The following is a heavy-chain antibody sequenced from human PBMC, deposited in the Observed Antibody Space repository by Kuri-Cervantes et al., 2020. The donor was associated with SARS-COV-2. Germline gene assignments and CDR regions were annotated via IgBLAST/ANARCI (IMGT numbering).Heavy chain of an antibody. V-gene: IGHV3-30-3*01. CDR2: ISYDGSNK. D-gene: IGHD3-22*01. J-gene: IGHJ4*02. CDR1: GFTFSSYA. CDR3: AKDLYYDATGYYYGREYVF. Sequence: GESLKISCAASGFTFSSYAMHWVRQAPGKGLEWVAVISYDGSNKYYADSVKGRFTISRDNSKNTLYLQMNSLRAEDTALYYCAKDLYYDATGYYYGREYVFWGQGTQVTVSS.